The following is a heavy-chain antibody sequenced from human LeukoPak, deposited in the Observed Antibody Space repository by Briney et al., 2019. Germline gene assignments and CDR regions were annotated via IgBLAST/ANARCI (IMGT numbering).Heavy chain of an antibody. Sequence: ASVKVSCKASGGTFSSYAISWVRQAPGQGLEWMGRIIPILGIANYAQKFQGRVTITADKSTSTAYMELSSLRSEDTAVYYCARETPAVGYCSSTSCYNYYYGMDVWGQGTTVTVSS. V-gene: IGHV1-69*04. CDR3: ARETPAVGYCSSTSCYNYYYGMDV. D-gene: IGHD2-2*01. CDR2: IIPILGIA. J-gene: IGHJ6*02. CDR1: GGTFSSYA.